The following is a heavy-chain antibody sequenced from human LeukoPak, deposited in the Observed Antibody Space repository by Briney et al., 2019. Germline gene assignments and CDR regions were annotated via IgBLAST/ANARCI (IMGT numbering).Heavy chain of an antibody. V-gene: IGHV1-18*01. Sequence: ASVKVSCKASGYTFTSYGISWVRQAPGHGLEWMGWISAYNGNTNYAQKLQGRVTMTTDTSTSTAYMELRSLRSDDTAVYYCARSQYYYDSSDYWGQGTLVTVSS. J-gene: IGHJ4*02. CDR3: ARSQYYYDSSDY. CDR1: GYTFTSYG. D-gene: IGHD3-22*01. CDR2: ISAYNGNT.